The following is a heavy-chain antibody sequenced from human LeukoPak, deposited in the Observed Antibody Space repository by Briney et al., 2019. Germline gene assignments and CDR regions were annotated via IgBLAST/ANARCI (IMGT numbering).Heavy chain of an antibody. V-gene: IGHV3-30*02. CDR2: IRYDGSNK. CDR3: AKDFYNGIAVAAYYVICLYMDV. D-gene: IGHD6-19*01. CDR1: GFTFSSYG. Sequence: GGSLRLSCAASGFTFSSYGMHWVRQAPGKGLEWVAFIRYDGSNKYYADSVKGRFTISRDNSKNTLYLQMNSLRAEDTAVYYCAKDFYNGIAVAAYYVICLYMDVWGKGTTVTISS. J-gene: IGHJ6*03.